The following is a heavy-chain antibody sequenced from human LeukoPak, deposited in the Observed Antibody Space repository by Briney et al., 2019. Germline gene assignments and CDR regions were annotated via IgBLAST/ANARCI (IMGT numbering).Heavy chain of an antibody. J-gene: IGHJ4*02. CDR1: GGSISSSNW. V-gene: IGHV4-28*05. D-gene: IGHD1-26*01. Sequence: SETLSLTCTVSGGSISSSNWWGWIRQPPGKGLEWIGYIYYSGSIYYNPSLKSRVTMSVDTSKNQFSLKLSSVTAVDTAVYYCARTSGLNLYYFDYWGQGTLVTVSS. CDR2: IYYSGSI. CDR3: ARTSGLNLYYFDY.